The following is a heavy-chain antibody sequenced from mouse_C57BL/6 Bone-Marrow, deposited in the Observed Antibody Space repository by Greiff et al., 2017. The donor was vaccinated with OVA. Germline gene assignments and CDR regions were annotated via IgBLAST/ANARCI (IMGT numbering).Heavy chain of an antibody. V-gene: IGHV10-1*01. CDR1: GFSFNTYA. CDR2: IRSKSNNYAP. CDR3: VRHAGYGNHGGFAY. D-gene: IGHD2-10*02. Sequence: EVHLVESGGGLVQPKGSLKLSCAASGFSFNTYAMNWVRQAPGKGLEWVARIRSKSNNYAPYYADSVKDRFTISRDDSESMLYLQMNNLKTEDTAMYYCVRHAGYGNHGGFAYWGQGTLVTVSA. J-gene: IGHJ3*01.